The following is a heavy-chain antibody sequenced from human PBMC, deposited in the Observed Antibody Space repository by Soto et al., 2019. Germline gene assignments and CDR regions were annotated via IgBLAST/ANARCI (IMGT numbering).Heavy chain of an antibody. Sequence: SVKVSCKASGGTLSSYTFSWVRQAPGQGLEWMGRVIPNLGVTNYAKKFQGRFTIVVDTSTSTAYMELNSLRYEDTAVYYCAIYKGYCSDTSCPDFDYWGQGTLVTVSS. CDR3: AIYKGYCSDTSCPDFDY. CDR2: VIPNLGVT. D-gene: IGHD2-15*01. J-gene: IGHJ4*02. V-gene: IGHV1-69*02. CDR1: GGTLSSYT.